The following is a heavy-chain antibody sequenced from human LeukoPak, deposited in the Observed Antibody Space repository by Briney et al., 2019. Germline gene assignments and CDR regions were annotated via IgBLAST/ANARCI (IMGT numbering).Heavy chain of an antibody. CDR2: IYYSGST. Sequence: PSETLSPTCTVPGGSISSYYWSWIRQPPGKGLEWIGYIYYSGSTNYNPSLKSRVTISVDTSKNQFSLKLSSVTAADTAVYYCARAGLYYDFWSGYSNYYYYGMDVWGQGTTVTVSS. V-gene: IGHV4-59*01. CDR3: ARAGLYYDFWSGYSNYYYYGMDV. J-gene: IGHJ6*02. CDR1: GGSISSYY. D-gene: IGHD3-3*01.